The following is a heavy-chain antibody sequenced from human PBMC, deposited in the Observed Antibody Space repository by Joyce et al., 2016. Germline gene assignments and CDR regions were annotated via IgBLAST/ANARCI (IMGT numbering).Heavy chain of an antibody. J-gene: IGHJ4*02. CDR1: GFTFSNYG. V-gene: IGHV3-30*03. D-gene: IGHD3-9*01. CDR2: ISDDGSNK. Sequence: QGQLVESGGGVVQPGRSLRLSCAASGFTFSNYGMHWVRQAPGKGLEGVVVISDDGSNKHYGDSVKGRFTISRDNSKNTLYLQMNSLRTEDTAVYFCAGGILTGYFDYWGQGTLVSVSS. CDR3: AGGILTGYFDY.